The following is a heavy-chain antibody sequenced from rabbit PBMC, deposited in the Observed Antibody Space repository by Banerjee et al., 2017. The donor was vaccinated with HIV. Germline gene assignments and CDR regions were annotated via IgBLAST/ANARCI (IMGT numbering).Heavy chain of an antibody. CDR3: ARDDDTNGGLYYHL. CDR1: GFSFSSGYD. D-gene: IGHD5-1*01. J-gene: IGHJ4*01. Sequence: QSLEESGGDLVKPGASLTLTCTASGFSFSSGYDMSWVRQAPGKGLEWIASMDTGDGSTYYASWAKGRFTISKTSSTTVTLQMTSLTAADTATYFCARDDDTNGGLYYHLWGPGTLVTVS. V-gene: IGHV1S40*01. CDR2: MDTGDGST.